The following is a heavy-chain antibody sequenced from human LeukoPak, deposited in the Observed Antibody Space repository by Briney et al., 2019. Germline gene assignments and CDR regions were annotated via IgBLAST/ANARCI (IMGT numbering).Heavy chain of an antibody. J-gene: IGHJ4*02. CDR3: AREEFIGLDY. D-gene: IGHD3-16*02. V-gene: IGHV3-30-3*01. CDR2: ILYDGSNE. Sequence: GGSLRLSCAASGFTFSTYAMHWVRQAPGKGLEWVAVILYDGSNEHYTDSVRGRFTISRDNPKNTLWLQMNSLTADDTAVYYCAREEFIGLDYLLQASQVTVSS. CDR1: GFTFSTYA.